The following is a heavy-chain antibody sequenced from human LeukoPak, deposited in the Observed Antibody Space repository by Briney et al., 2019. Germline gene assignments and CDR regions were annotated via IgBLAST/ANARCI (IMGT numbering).Heavy chain of an antibody. CDR3: ARGLGSGSYYRY. D-gene: IGHD3-10*01. Sequence: GASVKVSCKASGYTFTSYYMHWVRQAPGQGLEGMGIINPSGGSASYAQKFQGRITMTRDTSATTVYMELSSLTSEDTAVYYCARGLGSGSYYRYWGQGTLVTVSS. CDR2: INPSGGSA. V-gene: IGHV1-46*01. CDR1: GYTFTSYY. J-gene: IGHJ4*02.